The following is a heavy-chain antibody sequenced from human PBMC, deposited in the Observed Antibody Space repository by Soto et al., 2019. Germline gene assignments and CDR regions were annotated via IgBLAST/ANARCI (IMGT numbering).Heavy chain of an antibody. D-gene: IGHD5-18*01. V-gene: IGHV1-18*04. CDR1: GYTFTSYG. CDR3: ARDLTPQLWTTYYYYYYGMDV. Sequence: GASVKVPCKASGYTFTSYGISWVRQAPGQGLEWMGWISAYNGNTNYAQKLQGRVTMTTDTSTSTAYMELRSLRSDDTAVYYCARDLTPQLWTTYYYYYYGMDVWGQGTTVTVSS. J-gene: IGHJ6*02. CDR2: ISAYNGNT.